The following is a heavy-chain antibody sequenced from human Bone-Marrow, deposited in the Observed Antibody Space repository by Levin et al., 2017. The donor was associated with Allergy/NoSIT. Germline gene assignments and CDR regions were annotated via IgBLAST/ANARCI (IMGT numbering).Heavy chain of an antibody. CDR3: ARDRGSRGATDYDH. J-gene: IGHJ4*02. D-gene: IGHD1-26*01. V-gene: IGHV1-69*10. Sequence: SVKVSCKPSGGTFASHTLSWVRQAPGQGFEWMGGIVPAIGVPDYAQKFKGRLTISADESTATSTLELSGLAPDDTAIYFCARDRGSRGATDYDHWGQGTLVTVSS. CDR1: GGTFASHT. CDR2: IVPAIGVP.